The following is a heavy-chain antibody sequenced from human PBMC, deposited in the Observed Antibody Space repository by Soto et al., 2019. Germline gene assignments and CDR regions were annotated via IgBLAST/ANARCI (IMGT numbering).Heavy chain of an antibody. D-gene: IGHD1-1*01. J-gene: IGHJ4*02. V-gene: IGHV4-28*01. Sequence: SETLSLTCAVSGYSISSSNWWGWVRQPPGRGLEWIGYISYSGTTYYNPSLKSRVTMSIDTSKNQFSLDLSSVTAVDTAVYYCAKNTGGTRGAYFDYWGQGTPVTVSS. CDR1: GYSISSSNW. CDR3: AKNTGGTRGAYFDY. CDR2: ISYSGTT.